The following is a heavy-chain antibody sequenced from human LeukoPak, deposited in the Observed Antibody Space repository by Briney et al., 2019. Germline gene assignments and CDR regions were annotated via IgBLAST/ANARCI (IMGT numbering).Heavy chain of an antibody. V-gene: IGHV3-23*01. Sequence: PGGSLRLSCAASGFTFSSYAMSWVRQAPGKGLEWVSAISGSGGSTYYADSVKGRFTISRDNSKNTLYLQMNGLRAEDTAVYYCARDPTAAAGYDYWGQGTLVTVSS. CDR2: ISGSGGST. CDR3: ARDPTAAAGYDY. D-gene: IGHD6-13*01. CDR1: GFTFSSYA. J-gene: IGHJ4*02.